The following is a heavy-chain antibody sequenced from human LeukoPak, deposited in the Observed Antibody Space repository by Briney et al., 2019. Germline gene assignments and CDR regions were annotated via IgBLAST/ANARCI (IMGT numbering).Heavy chain of an antibody. D-gene: IGHD2-15*01. CDR2: IYTSVST. CDR3: ARDLVVAAIPYYFDY. V-gene: IGHV4-4*07. CDR1: GGSISRYY. Sequence: SETLSLTCTLSGGSISRYYWSWIRQPPGKGLGCVWRIYTSVSTTYNTSLQSRVTMSVDTSKSQSSLKLSSVPAAETAVYYCARDLVVAAIPYYFDYWGQGSLVTASS. J-gene: IGHJ4*02.